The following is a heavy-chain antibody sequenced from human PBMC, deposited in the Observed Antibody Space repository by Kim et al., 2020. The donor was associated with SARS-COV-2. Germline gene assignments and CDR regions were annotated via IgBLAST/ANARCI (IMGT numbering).Heavy chain of an antibody. V-gene: IGHV3-9*01. CDR3: AKAAGGSSLVGWFDP. Sequence: GGSLRLSCAASGFTFGDYAMHWVRQAPGKGLEWVSGISWNSGSIGYADSVKGRFTISRDNAKNSLYLQMNSLRAEDTALYYCAKAAGGSSLVGWFDPWGQGTLVTVSS. J-gene: IGHJ5*02. D-gene: IGHD6-6*01. CDR2: ISWNSGSI. CDR1: GFTFGDYA.